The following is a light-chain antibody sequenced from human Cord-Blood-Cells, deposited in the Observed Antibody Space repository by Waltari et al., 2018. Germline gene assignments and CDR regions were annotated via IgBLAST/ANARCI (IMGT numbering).Light chain of an antibody. CDR1: QSVLYSSHNKNY. CDR3: QQYYSTPRT. J-gene: IGKJ2*01. Sequence: DIVMTQSPDSLAVSLGERATINCKSRQSVLYSSHNKNYLARYQRKPGQPPKLLIYWASTRESGVPDRFSGSGSGTDFTLTISSLQAEDVAVYYCQQYYSTPRTFGQGTKLEIK. CDR2: WAS. V-gene: IGKV4-1*01.